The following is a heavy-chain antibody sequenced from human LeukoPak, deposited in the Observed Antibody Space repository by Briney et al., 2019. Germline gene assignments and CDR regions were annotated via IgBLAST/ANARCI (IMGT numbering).Heavy chain of an antibody. CDR2: SSSSGSTI. Sequence: GGSLRLSCAASGFTFSDYYMSWIRQAPGKGLEWVSYSSSSGSTIYYADSVKGRFTISRDNAKNSLYLQMNSLRAEDTAVYYCARILAVAGENYFDYWGQGTLVTVSS. V-gene: IGHV3-11*04. J-gene: IGHJ4*02. D-gene: IGHD6-19*01. CDR1: GFTFSDYY. CDR3: ARILAVAGENYFDY.